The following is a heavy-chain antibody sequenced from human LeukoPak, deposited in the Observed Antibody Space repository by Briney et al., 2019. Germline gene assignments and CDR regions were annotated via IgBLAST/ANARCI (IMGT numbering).Heavy chain of an antibody. D-gene: IGHD6-13*01. CDR3: ARDRPPRWAAAGYGMDV. Sequence: ASVKVSCKASGYTFTGYYMHWVRQAPGQGLEWMGRIIPILGIANYAQKFQGRVTITADKSTSTAYMELSSLRSEDTAVYYCARDRPPRWAAAGYGMDVWGQGTLVTVSS. CDR1: GYTFTGYY. CDR2: IIPILGIA. J-gene: IGHJ6*02. V-gene: IGHV1-69*04.